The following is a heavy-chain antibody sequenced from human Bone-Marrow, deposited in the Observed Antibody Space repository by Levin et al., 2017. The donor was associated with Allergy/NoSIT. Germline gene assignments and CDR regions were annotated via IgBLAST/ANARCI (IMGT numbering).Heavy chain of an antibody. V-gene: IGHV3-23*01. J-gene: IGHJ3*01. CDR1: GFSFSDYA. Sequence: PGGSLRLSCAASGFSFSDYAMTWVRQAPGKGLEWVSVITGGGSNTYYGDSVKGRFTVSRDNSKNTLYLELNSLRAEDTATYYCAKKQGGTSGFSFDVWGQGTMVTVSS. CDR3: AKKQGGTSGFSFDV. CDR2: ITGGGSNT. D-gene: IGHD1-1*01.